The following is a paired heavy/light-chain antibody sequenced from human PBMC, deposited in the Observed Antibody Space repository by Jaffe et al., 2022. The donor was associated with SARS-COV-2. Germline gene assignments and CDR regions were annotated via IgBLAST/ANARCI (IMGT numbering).Light chain of an antibody. J-gene: IGKJ3*01. CDR3: QQRSNWPPFT. CDR2: DAS. Sequence: EIVLTQSPATLSLSPGERATLSCRASQSVSSYLAWYQHKPGQAPRLLIYDASIRASGIPARFSGSGSETDFTLTISSLEPEDSAVYYCQQRSNWPPFTFGPGTKVEIK. CDR1: QSVSSY. V-gene: IGKV3-11*01.
Heavy chain of an antibody. V-gene: IGHV3-33*01. CDR2: IWYDGSNK. Sequence: QVQLVESGGGVVQPGRSLRLSCAASGFTFSTYGMHWVRQAPGKGLEWVAFIWYDGSNKYYIDSVKGRFTISRDNSKNTLYLQMNSLRAEDTAVYYCARDGGYCSSTSCYNYYGMEVWGQGTTVSVSS. D-gene: IGHD2-2*02. CDR3: ARDGGYCSSTSCYNYYGMEV. CDR1: GFTFSTYG. J-gene: IGHJ6*02.